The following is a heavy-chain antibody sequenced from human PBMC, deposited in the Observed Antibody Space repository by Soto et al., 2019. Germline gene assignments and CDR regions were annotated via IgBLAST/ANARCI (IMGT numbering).Heavy chain of an antibody. CDR2: VSGSGDTA. D-gene: IGHD3-10*01. CDR1: GFIFNYYA. CDR3: AKDRAGSGSYYIIIDY. V-gene: IGHV3-23*01. Sequence: GGSLRLSCSASGFIFNYYAMTWVRQAPGKGLEWVSSVSGSGDTAHYADSVKGRFTISRDNSKNTLYLQMNSLRAEDTAVYYCAKDRAGSGSYYIIIDYWGQGTLVTVSS. J-gene: IGHJ4*02.